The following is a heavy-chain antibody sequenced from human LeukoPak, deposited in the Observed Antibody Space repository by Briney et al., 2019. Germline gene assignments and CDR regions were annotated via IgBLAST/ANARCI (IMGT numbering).Heavy chain of an antibody. J-gene: IGHJ4*02. D-gene: IGHD6-13*01. Sequence: GGSLRLSCAASGFTVSSNYMSWVRQAPGKGLEWGSVIYSGGSTYYADSVKGRFTISRDNSKNTLYLQMNSLRAEDTAVYYCARRKVGGSSTWYYFYYWGQGTLVTVSS. V-gene: IGHV3-53*01. CDR1: GFTVSSNY. CDR3: ARRKVGGSSTWYYFYY. CDR2: IYSGGST.